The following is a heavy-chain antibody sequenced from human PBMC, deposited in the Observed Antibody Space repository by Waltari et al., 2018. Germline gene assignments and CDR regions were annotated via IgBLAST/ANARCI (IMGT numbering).Heavy chain of an antibody. CDR2: ISYDGSRE. Sequence: QVQLVESGGGVVQPGRSLRLSCAASGFTFSYYAMHGVRQAPGKGLEWVAIISYDGSREDYTDSVKGRFTISRDNSRNTLYLQMNSLRAEDTAVYYCAKSDGGIKRWLQSDFDYWGQGTLVTVSS. J-gene: IGHJ4*02. CDR1: GFTFSYYA. D-gene: IGHD3-16*01. V-gene: IGHV3-30*18. CDR3: AKSDGGIKRWLQSDFDY.